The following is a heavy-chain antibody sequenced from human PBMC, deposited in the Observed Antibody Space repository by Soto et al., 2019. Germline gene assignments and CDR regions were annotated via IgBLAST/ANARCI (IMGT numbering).Heavy chain of an antibody. CDR3: AKGSPTGGYYDFWSGYYNWFDP. Sequence: GGSLRLSCAASGFTFSNFAMNWVRQAPGKGLEWVSAISNSFSDGNTHYADSVKGRFTISRDNDKNTLFLEINSLRAEDTAVYYCAKGSPTGGYYDFWSGYYNWFDPWGQGTLVTVSS. CDR1: GFTFSNFA. V-gene: IGHV3-23*01. D-gene: IGHD3-3*01. J-gene: IGHJ5*02. CDR2: ISNSFSDGNT.